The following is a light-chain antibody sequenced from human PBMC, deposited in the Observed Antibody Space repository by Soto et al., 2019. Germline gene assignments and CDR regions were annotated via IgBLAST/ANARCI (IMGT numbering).Light chain of an antibody. CDR2: GAS. J-gene: IGKJ1*01. CDR1: QSVSSSS. Sequence: EIVLTQSPGTLSLSPGKRATLSCRASQSVSSSSLAWYQHKPGQAPRLVMYGASNRATGIPDRFSGSESGTDVTLTISRLEPEDFAVYYCQQYGSSPQTFGQGTKVEIK. V-gene: IGKV3-20*01. CDR3: QQYGSSPQT.